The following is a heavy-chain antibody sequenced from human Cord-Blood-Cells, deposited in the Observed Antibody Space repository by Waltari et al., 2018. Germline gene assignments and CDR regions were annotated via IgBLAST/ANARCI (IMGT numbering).Heavy chain of an antibody. CDR3: ARATDFWSGYYFDY. D-gene: IGHD3-3*01. Sequence: QLQLQESGPGLVKPSETLSLTCTVSGGSISSHYWSWIQQPPGKGLEWIGYIYYSRSTNYNPSLKSRVTISVDTSKNQFSLKLSSVTAADTAVYYCARATDFWSGYYFDYWGQGTLVTVSS. CDR1: GGSISSHY. J-gene: IGHJ4*02. CDR2: IYYSRST. V-gene: IGHV4-59*11.